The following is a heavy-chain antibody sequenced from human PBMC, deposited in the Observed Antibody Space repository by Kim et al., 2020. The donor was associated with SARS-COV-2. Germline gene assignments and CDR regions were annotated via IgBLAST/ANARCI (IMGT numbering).Heavy chain of an antibody. D-gene: IGHD6-13*01. CDR1: GGSFSGYY. CDR3: VSSWEYAGSSPYYYYYMDV. J-gene: IGHJ6*03. CDR2: IDHSGNT. Sequence: SETLSLTCVVNGGSFSGYYWNWIRQPPGKGLEWIAEIDHSGNTNYNSSLESRATISVDTSKNQFSLNLTSVTAADTAVYYCVSSWEYAGSSPYYYYYMDV. V-gene: IGHV4-34*01.